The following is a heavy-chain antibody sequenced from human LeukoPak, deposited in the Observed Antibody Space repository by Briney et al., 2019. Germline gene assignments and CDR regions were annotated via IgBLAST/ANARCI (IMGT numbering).Heavy chain of an antibody. V-gene: IGHV3-20*04. D-gene: IGHD3-10*02. J-gene: IGHJ6*04. CDR3: AELGITMIGGV. CDR1: GFTFDDYG. CDR2: INWNGGST. Sequence: GGSLRLSCAASGFTFDDYGMNWVRQVPGKGLEWVSGINWNGGSTAYADSVKGRFTISRDNAENSLYLQMNSLRAEDTAVYYCAELGITMIGGVWGKGTTVTISS.